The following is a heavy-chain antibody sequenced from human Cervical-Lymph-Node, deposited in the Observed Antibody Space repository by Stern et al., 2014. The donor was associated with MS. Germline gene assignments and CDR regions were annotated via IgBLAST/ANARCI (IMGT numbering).Heavy chain of an antibody. CDR2: MYYSGGT. J-gene: IGHJ4*02. CDR1: GGSISSYY. D-gene: IGHD6-19*01. CDR3: ARGTSGWYSPFDY. Sequence: QVQLQESGPGLVKPSETLSLTCTVSGGSISSYYWSWIRRPPGKGLEWIGHMYYSGGTNYNPSLESRITISLDTSKNQFSLRLTSVTAADTAVYYCARGTSGWYSPFDYWGQGMLVTVSS. V-gene: IGHV4-59*01.